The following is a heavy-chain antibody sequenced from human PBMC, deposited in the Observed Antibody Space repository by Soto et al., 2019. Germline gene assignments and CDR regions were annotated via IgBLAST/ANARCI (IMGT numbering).Heavy chain of an antibody. J-gene: IGHJ6*02. V-gene: IGHV3-30*18. CDR2: ISYDGSNK. Sequence: VQLVESGGGVVQPGRSLRLSCAVSGFTFSSYGMHWVRQAPGKGLEWVAVISYDGSNKFYADSVKGRFTISRDNSKNTLYLQMNSLRAEDTAVYYCAKVPATEDYYGMDVWGQGTTVTVSS. CDR1: GFTFSSYG. CDR3: AKVPATEDYYGMDV.